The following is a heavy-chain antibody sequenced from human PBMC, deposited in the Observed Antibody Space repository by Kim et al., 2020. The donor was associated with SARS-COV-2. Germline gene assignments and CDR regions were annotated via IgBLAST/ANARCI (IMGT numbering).Heavy chain of an antibody. Sequence: GGSLRLSCVGSGFTFSNYAMSWVRQAPGKGLEWVSGITGSGTKTYYADSVKGRFTISRDSSKNTLYLQMNSLRAEDTAVYYCAKDPVRVLSYFDSWGQG. V-gene: IGHV3-23*01. CDR1: GFTFSNYA. CDR2: ITGSGTKT. J-gene: IGHJ4*02. CDR3: AKDPVRVLSYFDS.